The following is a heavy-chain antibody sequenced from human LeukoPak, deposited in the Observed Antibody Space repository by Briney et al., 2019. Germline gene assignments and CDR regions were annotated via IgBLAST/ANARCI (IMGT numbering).Heavy chain of an antibody. Sequence: GGSLRLSCAASGFTFSSHGMHWVRQAPGKGLEWVAVIWFDGSNKYYADSVKGRFTISRDNSENTLYLQMNSLRAEDTAVYYCARDQSVAAAHFDDYYYYMDVWGKGTTVTVSS. CDR1: GFTFSSHG. V-gene: IGHV3-33*01. CDR2: IWFDGSNK. J-gene: IGHJ6*03. CDR3: ARDQSVAAAHFDDYYYYMDV. D-gene: IGHD6-13*01.